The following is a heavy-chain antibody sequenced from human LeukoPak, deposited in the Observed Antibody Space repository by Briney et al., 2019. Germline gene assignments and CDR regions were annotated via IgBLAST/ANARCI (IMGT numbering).Heavy chain of an antibody. CDR3: ARVPLRYFGWFANWFDP. CDR1: GYTFTGYY. J-gene: IGHJ5*02. Sequence: ASVKVSCKASGYTFTGYYMHWVRQAPGQGLEWMGRINPNSGGTNYAQKFQGRVTMTRDTSISTAYMELSRLRSDDTAVYYCARVPLRYFGWFANWFDPWGQGTLVTVSS. D-gene: IGHD3-9*01. CDR2: INPNSGGT. V-gene: IGHV1-2*06.